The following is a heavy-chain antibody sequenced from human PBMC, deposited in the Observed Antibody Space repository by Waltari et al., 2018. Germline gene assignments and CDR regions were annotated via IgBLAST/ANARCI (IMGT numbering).Heavy chain of an antibody. V-gene: IGHV4-4*02. D-gene: IGHD2-15*01. CDR2: VLGSGRT. J-gene: IGHJ4*02. CDR1: GGSMSNNW. CDR3: ARDRGRGLYLDT. Sequence: QLQLQESGPGLVKPSGTLSHICAVSGGSMSNNWWSWVRQSPGKGLEGIGKVLGSGRTNYNPSFASRVTISLDTSTYQFALKMTSATAADTALYYCARDRGRGLYLDTWGQGTLVTVSP.